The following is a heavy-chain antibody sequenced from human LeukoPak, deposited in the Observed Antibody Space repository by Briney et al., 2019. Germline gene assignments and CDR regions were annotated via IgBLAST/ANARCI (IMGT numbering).Heavy chain of an antibody. CDR1: GFTFSSYA. CDR3: ARETGYSYGTSLDY. J-gene: IGHJ4*02. V-gene: IGHV3-21*01. Sequence: PGGSLRLSCAASGFTFSSYAMSWVRQAPGKGLEWVSSISSSSYIYYADSVKGRFTISRDNAKNSLYLQMNSLRAEDTAVYYCARETGYSYGTSLDYWGQGTLVTVSS. D-gene: IGHD5-18*01. CDR2: ISSSSYI.